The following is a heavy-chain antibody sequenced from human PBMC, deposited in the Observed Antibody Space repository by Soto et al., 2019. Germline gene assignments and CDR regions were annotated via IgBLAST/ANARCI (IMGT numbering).Heavy chain of an antibody. CDR2: IYATGTT. CDR3: VRDGTKTLRDWFDP. D-gene: IGHD1-1*01. CDR1: GASISGFY. V-gene: IGHV4-4*07. Sequence: AETLSLTCTVSGASISGFYWSWIRKSAGKGLEWIGRIYATGTTDYNPSLKSRVMMSVDTSKKQFSLKLRSVTAADTAVYYCVRDGTKTLRDWFDPWGEGISVTVSS. J-gene: IGHJ5*02.